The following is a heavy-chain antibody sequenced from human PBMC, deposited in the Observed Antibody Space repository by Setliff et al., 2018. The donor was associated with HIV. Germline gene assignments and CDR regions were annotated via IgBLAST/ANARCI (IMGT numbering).Heavy chain of an antibody. V-gene: IGHV1-3*01. CDR3: ARDRNYFSAFDI. Sequence: GASVKVSCKASGYTFTSYAMHWVRQAPGQRLEWVGWINAGNGNTKYSQKFQGRVTITRDTSASTAYMELSSLRSEDTAVYYCARDRNYFSAFDIWGQGTMVTVS. CDR1: GYTFTSYA. CDR2: INAGNGNT. D-gene: IGHD3-10*01. J-gene: IGHJ3*02.